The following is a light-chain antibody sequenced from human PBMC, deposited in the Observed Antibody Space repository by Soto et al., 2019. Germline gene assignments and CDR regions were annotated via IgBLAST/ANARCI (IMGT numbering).Light chain of an antibody. CDR2: GAS. J-gene: IGKJ4*01. Sequence: EIVLTQSPGTLSLSPGERATLSCRASQSVSSSYLAWYQQKPGQAPRLLIYGASSRATGIPDRFSGSGSGTDFTLTISRLQSEDFAVYYCQQYDIWPLTFGGGTKVDIK. CDR1: QSVSSSY. CDR3: QQYDIWPLT. V-gene: IGKV3-20*01.